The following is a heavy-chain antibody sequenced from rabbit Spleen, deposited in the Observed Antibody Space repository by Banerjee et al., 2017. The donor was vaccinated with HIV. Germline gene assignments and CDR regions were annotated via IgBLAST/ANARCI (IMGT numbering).Heavy chain of an antibody. D-gene: IGHD1-1*01. J-gene: IGHJ3*01. V-gene: IGHV1S47*01. Sequence: QEQLVESGGGLVQPGGSLKLSCKASGFDFSNYGVSWVRQAPGKGLEWIGYIDPVFDAAYYATWVNGRFTISSHNAQNTLYLQLNSLTAADTATYFCVRGASVSGYYSLWGQGTLVTVS. CDR1: GFDFSNYG. CDR2: IDPVFDAA. CDR3: VRGASVSGYYSL.